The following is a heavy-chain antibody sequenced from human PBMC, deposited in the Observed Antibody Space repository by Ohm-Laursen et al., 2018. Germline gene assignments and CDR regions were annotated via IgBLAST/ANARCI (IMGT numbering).Heavy chain of an antibody. V-gene: IGHV3-23*01. CDR1: GFTFNTYA. CDR2: ISAGGGNT. D-gene: IGHD1-14*01. CDR3: AKRDVSNHHCFDS. Sequence: SLRLSCTATGFTFNTYAMHWVRQAPGKGLEWVSAISAGGGNTYYADSVKGRFTISRDNSKNTLYLQMNSLRAEDTAVYYCAKRDVSNHHCFDSWGQGTLVTVSS. J-gene: IGHJ4*02.